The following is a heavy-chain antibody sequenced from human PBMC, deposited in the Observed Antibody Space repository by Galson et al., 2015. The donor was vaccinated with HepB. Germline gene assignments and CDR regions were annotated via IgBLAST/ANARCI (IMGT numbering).Heavy chain of an antibody. CDR3: ARVGWPLVPAAIRTFDY. Sequence: SVKVSCKASGYTFTSYGISWVRQAPGQGLEWMGWISAYNGNTNYAQKLQGRVTMTTDTSTSTAYMELRSLRSDDTAVYYCARVGWPLVPAAIRTFDYWGQGTLVTVSS. CDR2: ISAYNGNT. J-gene: IGHJ4*02. V-gene: IGHV1-18*01. CDR1: GYTFTSYG. D-gene: IGHD2-2*02.